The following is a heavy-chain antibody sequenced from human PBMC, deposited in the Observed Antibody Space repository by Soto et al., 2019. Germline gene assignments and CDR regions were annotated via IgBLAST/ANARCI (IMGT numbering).Heavy chain of an antibody. CDR1: GFTFSSYG. CDR3: TTDDYDPGPFGIFDY. CDR2: ISYGGTT. D-gene: IGHD3-22*01. Sequence: PGGSLRLSCAASGFTFSSYGMHLARQAPGKGLEWVAFISYGGTTDYAAPVKGRFTISRDDSKNTLYLQMNSLKTEDTAVYYCTTDDYDPGPFGIFDYWGQGTLVTV. J-gene: IGHJ4*02. V-gene: IGHV3-15*01.